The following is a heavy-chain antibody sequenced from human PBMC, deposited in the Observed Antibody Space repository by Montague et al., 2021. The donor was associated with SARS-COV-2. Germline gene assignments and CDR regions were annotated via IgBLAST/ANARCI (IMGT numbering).Heavy chain of an antibody. J-gene: IGHJ4*02. D-gene: IGHD3-9*01. CDR1: GFTFSGSP. CDR2: IHSGGRSS. Sequence: SLILSCAASGFTFSGSPMSWVRQAPVKGLEWVSVIHSGGRSSYYXKSVEGRFTVSRDNSKNTVYLQMNNLRAEDTAVYYCAKVGDLMAGYSLVNLDNWGQGTLVIVSS. CDR3: AKVGDLMAGYSLVNLDN. V-gene: IGHV3-23*03.